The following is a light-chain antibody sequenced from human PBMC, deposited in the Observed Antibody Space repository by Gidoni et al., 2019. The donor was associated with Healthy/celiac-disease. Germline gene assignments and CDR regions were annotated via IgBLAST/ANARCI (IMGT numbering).Light chain of an antibody. CDR2: AAS. J-gene: IGKJ1*01. CDR1: QSISSY. CDR3: QQSYSTPWT. V-gene: IGKV1-39*01. Sequence: SQRTQPPSSLSASVGDRVTITCRASQSISSYLNWYQQKPGKAPKLLIYAASSLQSGVPSRFSGSGSGTDFTLTISSLQPEDFATYYCQQSYSTPWTFGQGTKVEIK.